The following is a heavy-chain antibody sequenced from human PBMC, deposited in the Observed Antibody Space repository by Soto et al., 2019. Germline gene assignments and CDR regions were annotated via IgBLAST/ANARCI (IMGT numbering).Heavy chain of an antibody. J-gene: IGHJ6*02. D-gene: IGHD6-13*01. Sequence: PSETLSLTCTVSGGSISSYYWSWIRQPPGKGLEWIGYIYYSGSTNYNPSLKSRVTISVDTSKNQFSLKLSSVTAADTAVYYCARDVPLNSSSWYLGVGYYYYGMDVWGQGTTVTVSS. V-gene: IGHV4-59*01. CDR2: IYYSGST. CDR1: GGSISSYY. CDR3: ARDVPLNSSSWYLGVGYYYYGMDV.